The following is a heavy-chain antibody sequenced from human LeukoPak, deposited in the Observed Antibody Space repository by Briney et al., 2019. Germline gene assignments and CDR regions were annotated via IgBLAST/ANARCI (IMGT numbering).Heavy chain of an antibody. CDR2: ISYDGSNK. CDR3: AREGETYYYDSSGYSGWFDP. J-gene: IGHJ5*02. CDR1: GFTFSSYA. V-gene: IGHV3-30-3*01. D-gene: IGHD3-22*01. Sequence: PGRSLRLSCAASGFTFSSYAMHWVRQAPGKGLEWVAVISYDGSNKYYADSVKGRFTISRDNSKNTLYLQMNSLRAEDTAVYYCAREGETYYYDSSGYSGWFDPWGQGTLVTVSS.